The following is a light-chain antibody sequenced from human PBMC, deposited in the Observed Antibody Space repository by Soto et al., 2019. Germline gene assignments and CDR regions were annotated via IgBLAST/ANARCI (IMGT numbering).Light chain of an antibody. CDR1: QNIGSN. J-gene: IGKJ1*01. V-gene: IGKV3-15*01. CDR2: SAS. Sequence: EILMTQSPATLSVSPGQRATLSCTASQNIGSNLAWYQHRPGQPPSLLIYSASSRATGVPPRFSGSGYGTEFTLTISSLQSEDFVVYFCQQYNNWPPWTFGQGTKVEIK. CDR3: QQYNNWPPWT.